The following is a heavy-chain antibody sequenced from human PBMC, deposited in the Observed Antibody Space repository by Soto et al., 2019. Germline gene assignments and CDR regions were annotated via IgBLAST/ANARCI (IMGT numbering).Heavy chain of an antibody. J-gene: IGHJ5*02. CDR3: AYTYSSSWAGFDP. V-gene: IGHV1-69*13. CDR1: GGTYSSYA. CDR2: IIPIFGTA. Sequence: SVTVSFTASGGTYSSYAISLVRQAPGQGLEWMGGIIPIFGTANYAQKFQGRVTITADESTSTAYMELSSLRSEDTAVYYCAYTYSSSWAGFDPWGQGTLVTVSS. D-gene: IGHD6-13*01.